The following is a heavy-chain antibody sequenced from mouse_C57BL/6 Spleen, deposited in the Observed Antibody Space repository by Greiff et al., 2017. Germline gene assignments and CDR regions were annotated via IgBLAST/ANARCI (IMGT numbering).Heavy chain of an antibody. CDR3: TTVTTVVADYYAMDY. V-gene: IGHV14-1*01. Sequence: EVQLQQSGAELVRPGASVKLSCTASGFNIKDYYMHWVKPRPEQGLEWIGRIDPEDGDTEYAPKFQGKATMTADTSSNTAYLQLSSLTSEDTAVYYCTTVTTVVADYYAMDYWGQGTSVTVSS. CDR1: GFNIKDYY. CDR2: IDPEDGDT. D-gene: IGHD1-1*01. J-gene: IGHJ4*01.